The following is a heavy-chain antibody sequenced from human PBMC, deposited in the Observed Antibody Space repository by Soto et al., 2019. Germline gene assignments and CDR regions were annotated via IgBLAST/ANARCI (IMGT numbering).Heavy chain of an antibody. CDR3: ARDQPGYSYGYGLGY. J-gene: IGHJ4*02. V-gene: IGHV3-21*01. D-gene: IGHD5-18*01. CDR2: ISSSSSYI. CDR1: GFTFSSYS. Sequence: EVQLVESGGGLVKPGGSLRLSCAASGFTFSSYSMNWVRQAPGKGLEWVSSISSSSSYIYYADSVKGRFIISGDNAKNSLYLQMNSLRAEDTAVYYCARDQPGYSYGYGLGYWGQGTLVTVSS.